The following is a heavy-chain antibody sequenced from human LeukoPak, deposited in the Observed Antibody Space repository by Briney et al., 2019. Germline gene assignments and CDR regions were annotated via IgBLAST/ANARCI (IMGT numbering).Heavy chain of an antibody. D-gene: IGHD6-13*01. Sequence: GGSLRLSCAVSGFTFSSYAMHWVRQAPGKGLEWVAVISYDGSNKYYADSVKGRFTISRDNSKNTLYLQMNSLRAEDTAVYYCARGDSSSWYSPFDYWGQGTLVTVSS. CDR3: ARGDSSSWYSPFDY. V-gene: IGHV3-30*04. CDR1: GFTFSSYA. J-gene: IGHJ4*02. CDR2: ISYDGSNK.